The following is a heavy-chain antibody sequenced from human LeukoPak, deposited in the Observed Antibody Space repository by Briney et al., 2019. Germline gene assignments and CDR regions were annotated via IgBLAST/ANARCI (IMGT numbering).Heavy chain of an antibody. CDR1: GGTFSSYA. D-gene: IGHD3-10*01. J-gene: IGHJ1*01. CDR3: ARSITIVRGDFQH. CDR2: IIPILGIA. V-gene: IGHV1-69*04. Sequence: SVKVSCKASGGTFSSYAISWVRQAPGQGLEWMGRIIPILGIANYAQKFQGRVTITADKSTSTAYMELSSLRSEDTAVYYCARSITIVRGDFQHWGQGTLVTVSS.